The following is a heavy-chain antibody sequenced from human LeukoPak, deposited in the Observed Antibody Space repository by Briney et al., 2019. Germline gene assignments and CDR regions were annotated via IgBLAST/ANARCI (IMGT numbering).Heavy chain of an antibody. D-gene: IGHD6-13*01. CDR1: GVSISSYY. V-gene: IGHV4-59*08. J-gene: IGHJ4*02. Sequence: SETLSLTCTVSGVSISSYYWSWIRQPPGKGLEWIGYISYSGSTNYNPSLNSRVTISVDTSKNQLSLKLSSVTATDTAVYYCARQGFSNRRQTSQLDYWGQGTLVTVSS. CDR2: ISYSGST. CDR3: ARQGFSNRRQTSQLDY.